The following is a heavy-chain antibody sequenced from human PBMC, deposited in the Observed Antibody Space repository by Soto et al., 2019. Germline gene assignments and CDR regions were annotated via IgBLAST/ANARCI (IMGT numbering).Heavy chain of an antibody. Sequence: EVQLVESGGGLVQPGRSLKLSCAASGFTFHDYAMHWVRQGQGKGLEWVSGITWNSGSIDYADSVKGRFTISRDNAKNSLYLQMNSLRPADTALYYCAKDIREYSSGWTYFDYWGHGPLVTVSS. D-gene: IGHD6-19*01. V-gene: IGHV3-9*01. CDR2: ITWNSGSI. J-gene: IGHJ4*01. CDR1: GFTFHDYA. CDR3: AKDIREYSSGWTYFDY.